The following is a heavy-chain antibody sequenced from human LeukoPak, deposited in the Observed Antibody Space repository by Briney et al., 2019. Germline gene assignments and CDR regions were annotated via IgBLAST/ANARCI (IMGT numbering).Heavy chain of an antibody. Sequence: GESLKISCKGSGYSFTSYWIGWVRQMPGKGLEWMGIIYPGDSDTRYSPSFQGQVTISADKSISPAYLQWSSLKASDTAMYYCARLMNYYDSSGYSPSAVDYWGQGTLVTVSS. J-gene: IGHJ4*02. CDR1: GYSFTSYW. D-gene: IGHD3-22*01. CDR2: IYPGDSDT. CDR3: ARLMNYYDSSGYSPSAVDY. V-gene: IGHV5-51*01.